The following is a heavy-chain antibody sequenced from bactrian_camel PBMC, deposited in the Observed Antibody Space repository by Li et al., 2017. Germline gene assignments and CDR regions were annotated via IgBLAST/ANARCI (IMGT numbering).Heavy chain of an antibody. J-gene: IGHJ4*01. Sequence: HVQLVESGGGSVQAGGSLRLSCAASGYTISTYCMGWFRQAPGKHREGVAALDSDGSTTYADSVQGRFTISKDNAKNTLYLQMNSLKPEDTAMYYCAADRGRICGSLWLQSSVKEYMGQGTQVTVS. V-gene: IGHV3S53*01. D-gene: IGHD2*01. CDR2: LDSDGST. CDR1: GYTISTYC.